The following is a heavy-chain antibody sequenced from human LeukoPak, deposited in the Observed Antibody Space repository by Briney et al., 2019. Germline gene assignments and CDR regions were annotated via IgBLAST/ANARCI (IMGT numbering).Heavy chain of an antibody. CDR3: ASRGRRGYSGYADDY. D-gene: IGHD5-12*01. Sequence: ASVKVSCKASGYTFTGYYMHWVRQAPGQGLEWMGWINPNSGGTNYAQKFQGRVTMTRDTSISTAYMELSRLRSDDTAVYYCASRGRRGYSGYADDYWGQGTLVTVSS. V-gene: IGHV1-2*02. J-gene: IGHJ4*02. CDR2: INPNSGGT. CDR1: GYTFTGYY.